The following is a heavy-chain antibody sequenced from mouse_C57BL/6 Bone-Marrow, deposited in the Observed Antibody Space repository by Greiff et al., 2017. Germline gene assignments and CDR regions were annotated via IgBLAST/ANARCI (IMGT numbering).Heavy chain of an antibody. CDR1: GYTFTSYW. V-gene: IGHV1-55*01. CDR2: IYPGSGST. CDR3: ARPYSSNSWEFDV. D-gene: IGHD2-5*01. J-gene: IGHJ1*03. Sequence: QVQLQQPGAELVKPGASVKMSCKASGYTFTSYWITWVKQRPGQGLEWIGDIYPGSGSTNYNEKFKSKATLTVDTSSSTAYMQRSSLTSEDSAVYYCARPYSSNSWEFDVWGTGTTVTVSS.